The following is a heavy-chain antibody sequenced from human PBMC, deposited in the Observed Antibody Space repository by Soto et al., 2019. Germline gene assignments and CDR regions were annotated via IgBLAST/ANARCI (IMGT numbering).Heavy chain of an antibody. CDR2: ISYDGSNK. V-gene: IGHV3-30-3*01. CDR1: GFTFSSYA. CDR3: ARGRGPIMDWFDP. J-gene: IGHJ5*02. D-gene: IGHD2-8*01. Sequence: PGGSLRLSCAASGFTFSSYAMHWVRQAPGKGLEWVAVISYDGSNKYYADSVKGRFTISRDNSKNTLYLQMNSLRAEDTAVYYCARGRGPIMDWFDPWGQGTLVTVSS.